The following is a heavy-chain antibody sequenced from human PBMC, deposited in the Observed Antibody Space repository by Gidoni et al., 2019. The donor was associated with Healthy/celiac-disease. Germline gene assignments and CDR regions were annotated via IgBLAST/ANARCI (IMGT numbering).Heavy chain of an antibody. J-gene: IGHJ3*02. CDR3: AKIWGGPQQLDAFDI. CDR2: MSGSGGST. D-gene: IGHD6-13*01. Sequence: EVQLLGSGGSLVQPGGSLRLSCAAPGFPFSSYAMSWVRQAHGKGREWVSAMSGSGGSTYYADSVNGRFTISRDNSKNTLYLQMNSLRAEDTAVYYCAKIWGGPQQLDAFDIWGQGTMVTVSS. CDR1: GFPFSSYA. V-gene: IGHV3-23*01.